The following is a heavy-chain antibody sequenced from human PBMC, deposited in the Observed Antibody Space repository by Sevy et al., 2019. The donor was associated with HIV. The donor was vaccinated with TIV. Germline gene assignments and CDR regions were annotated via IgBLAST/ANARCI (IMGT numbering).Heavy chain of an antibody. CDR2: IYSDGST. CDR1: GFPVSSNY. Sequence: GGSPRLSCAASGFPVSSNYMSWVRQAPGKGLEWVSVIYSDGSTYHADPVKGRFTISRDNSKNTLYLQMNSLRVEDTAVYYCARGKSGYGYGLDYWGQGTLVTVSS. V-gene: IGHV3-66*01. D-gene: IGHD5-18*01. J-gene: IGHJ4*02. CDR3: ARGKSGYGYGLDY.